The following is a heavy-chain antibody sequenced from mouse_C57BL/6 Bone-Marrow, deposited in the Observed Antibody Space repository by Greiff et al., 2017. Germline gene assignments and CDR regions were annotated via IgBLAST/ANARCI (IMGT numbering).Heavy chain of an antibody. Sequence: QVQLQQSGAELVRPGTSVKVSCTASGYAFTNYLIEWVKQRPGQGLEWIGVFIPGSGGTTSTEKFKGKATLTADKSSSTAYMQLSSLTSEDSAVYFCARSKDWDSWFAYWGQGTLVTVSA. CDR1: GYAFTNYL. CDR2: FIPGSGGT. CDR3: ARSKDWDSWFAY. J-gene: IGHJ3*01. D-gene: IGHD4-1*01. V-gene: IGHV1-54*01.